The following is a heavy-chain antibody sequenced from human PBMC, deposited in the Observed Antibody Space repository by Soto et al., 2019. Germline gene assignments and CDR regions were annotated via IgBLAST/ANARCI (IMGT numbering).Heavy chain of an antibody. CDR2: IYYSGST. J-gene: IGHJ4*02. V-gene: IGHV4-31*03. D-gene: IGHD2-2*01. CDR3: AAHPNSSTSCYADF. CDR1: GGSISSGGYY. Sequence: QVQLQESGPGLVKPSQTLSLTCTVSGGSISSGGYYWSWIRQHPGKGLEWIGYIYYSGSTYYNPSLKSRVTISVDTSKNQFSLKLSSVTAADTAVYYCAAHPNSSTSCYADFWGQGTLVTVSS.